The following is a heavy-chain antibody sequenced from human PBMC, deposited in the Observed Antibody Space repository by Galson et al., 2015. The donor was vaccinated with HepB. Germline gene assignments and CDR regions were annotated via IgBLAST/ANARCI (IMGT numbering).Heavy chain of an antibody. Sequence: ETLSLTCPVPGDSVRSDFWSWVRQPPGRALEWIGYLYDSGSTRYNPSLESRVTMSVDTSKNQFSLKLTSVTAADTAVYYCAKIRNQALDYWGQGTLVTVSS. CDR1: GDSVRSDF. CDR2: LYDSGST. CDR3: AKIRNQALDY. D-gene: IGHD3-3*02. J-gene: IGHJ4*02. V-gene: IGHV4-59*02.